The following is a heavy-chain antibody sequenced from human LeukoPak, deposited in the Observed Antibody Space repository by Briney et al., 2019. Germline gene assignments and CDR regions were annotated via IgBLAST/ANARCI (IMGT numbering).Heavy chain of an antibody. J-gene: IGHJ4*02. D-gene: IGHD6-6*01. CDR3: ARDRLKSSSVFDY. Sequence: GGSLRLSCAASGFTFSSYAMNWVRQAPGKGLEWVSAISGSGGSTYYADSVKGRFTISRDNSKNTLYLQMNSLRAEDTAVYYCARDRLKSSSVFDYWGQGTLVTVSS. V-gene: IGHV3-23*01. CDR2: ISGSGGST. CDR1: GFTFSSYA.